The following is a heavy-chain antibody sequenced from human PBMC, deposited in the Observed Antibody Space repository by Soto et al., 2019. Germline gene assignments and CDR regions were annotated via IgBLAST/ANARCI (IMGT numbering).Heavy chain of an antibody. V-gene: IGHV3-33*01. J-gene: IGHJ4*02. CDR2: IWYDGSNK. Sequence: GGSLRLSCAASEFTFSSYGMHWVRQAPGKGLEWVAVIWYDGSNKYYADSVKGRFTISRDNSKNTLYLQMNSLRAEDTAVYYCARDHVFLGFGEGVFDYWGQGTLVTVSS. D-gene: IGHD3-10*01. CDR3: ARDHVFLGFGEGVFDY. CDR1: EFTFSSYG.